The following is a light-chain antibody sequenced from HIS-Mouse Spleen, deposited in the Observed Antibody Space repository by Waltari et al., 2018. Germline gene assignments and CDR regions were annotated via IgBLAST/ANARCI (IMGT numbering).Light chain of an antibody. Sequence: SSELTQDPAVSVALGQTVRITCQGDSLRSYYASWYQQKPGQAPVLVIYGKNNRPSGMPDRFSGSSSGTMSTLTISGAQVEDEADYYCYSTDSSGNHRVFGGGTKLTVL. V-gene: IGLV3-19*01. CDR3: YSTDSSGNHRV. J-gene: IGLJ2*01. CDR1: SLRSYY. CDR2: GKN.